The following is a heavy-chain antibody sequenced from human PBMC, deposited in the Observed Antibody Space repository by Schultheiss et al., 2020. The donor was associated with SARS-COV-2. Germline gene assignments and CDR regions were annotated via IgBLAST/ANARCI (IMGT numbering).Heavy chain of an antibody. CDR1: GFTFSDYY. V-gene: IGHV3-11*04. D-gene: IGHD3-10*01. CDR2: ISSGGNTI. J-gene: IGHJ4*02. CDR3: ATLYGSGSYWYYFDH. Sequence: GGSLRLSCAASGFTFSDYYMSWIRQAPGEGLEWVSFISSGGNTINYADSVKGRFTISRESAKNSLYLQMNSLRAEDTAVYYCATLYGSGSYWYYFDHWGQGTPVTVSS.